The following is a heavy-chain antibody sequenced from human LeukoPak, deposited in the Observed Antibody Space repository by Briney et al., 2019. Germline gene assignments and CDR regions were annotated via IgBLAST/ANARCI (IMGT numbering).Heavy chain of an antibody. CDR1: GFTFSNSA. J-gene: IGHJ4*02. CDR2: ISGSGGNT. D-gene: IGHD5-12*01. Sequence: GGSLRLCCAASGFTFSNSAMSWVRQAPGKGLEWVSGISGSGGNTYYADSVKGRFTISRDNSKNTLYLQMNSLRAEDTAVYYCAKDVKNTLVAKRCFDFWGQGTLVTVSS. CDR3: AKDVKNTLVAKRCFDF. V-gene: IGHV3-23*01.